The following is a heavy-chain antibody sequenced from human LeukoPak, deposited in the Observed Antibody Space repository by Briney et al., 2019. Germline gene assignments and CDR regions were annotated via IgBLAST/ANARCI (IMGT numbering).Heavy chain of an antibody. CDR3: ARDTAAARALRGYMDV. Sequence: ASVKVSCKASGYTFTGYYMHWVRQAPGQGLEWMGWINPNSGGTNYAQKFQGRVTMTRDTSISTAYMELSRLRSDDTAVYYCARDTAAARALRGYMDVWGKGTTDTVSS. CDR2: INPNSGGT. V-gene: IGHV1-2*02. J-gene: IGHJ6*03. CDR1: GYTFTGYY. D-gene: IGHD6-13*01.